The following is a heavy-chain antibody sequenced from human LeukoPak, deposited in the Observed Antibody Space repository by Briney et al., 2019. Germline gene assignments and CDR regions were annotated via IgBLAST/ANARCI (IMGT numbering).Heavy chain of an antibody. CDR1: GGSISSTSYY. D-gene: IGHD3-22*01. J-gene: IGHJ4*02. Sequence: SETLSLTCTVSGGSISSTSYYWSWIRQPPGKGLEWIGYIYYSGSTNYNPSLKSRVTISVDTSENQFSLKLSSVTAADTAVYYCARLTYDSSGYYYDYWGQGTLVTVSS. CDR3: ARLTYDSSGYYYDY. CDR2: IYYSGST. V-gene: IGHV4-61*01.